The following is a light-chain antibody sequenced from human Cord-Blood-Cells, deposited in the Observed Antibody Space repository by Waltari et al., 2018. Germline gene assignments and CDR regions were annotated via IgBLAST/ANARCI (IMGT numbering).Light chain of an antibody. Sequence: EIVLTQSPATLSLSPGDRATLSCMARQSVSSYLALYQQKPGQGPRLLIYDASNRATGIPARFSGSGSGTDFTLTISSLEPEDFAVYYCQQRSNWPPITFGQGTRLEIK. V-gene: IGKV3-11*01. J-gene: IGKJ5*01. CDR3: QQRSNWPPIT. CDR2: DAS. CDR1: QSVSSY.